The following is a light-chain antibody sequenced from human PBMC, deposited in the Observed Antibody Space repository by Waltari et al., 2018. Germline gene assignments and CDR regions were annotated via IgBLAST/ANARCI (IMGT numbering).Light chain of an antibody. J-gene: IGKJ1*01. V-gene: IGKV4-1*01. CDR3: QQYYSTPWT. Sequence: DIVMTQSPDSLAVSLGERATINCKSSRSVLYSSNNKNYLTWYQQKPGQPPKLLIYWASTRECGVPDRFSGSGSGTDFTLTISSLQAEDVAVYYCQQYYSTPWTFGRGTKVEIK. CDR1: RSVLYSSNNKNY. CDR2: WAS.